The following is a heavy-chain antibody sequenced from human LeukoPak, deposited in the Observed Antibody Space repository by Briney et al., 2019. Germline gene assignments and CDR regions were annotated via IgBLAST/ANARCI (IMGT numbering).Heavy chain of an antibody. J-gene: IGHJ4*02. D-gene: IGHD6-13*01. Sequence: PGGSLRLSCTASGFPFSSYGMHWVRQGPGKGLVWVTVIWPDGSIKYYADSVKGRFTVSRDNSKNTLYLQMNSLRAEDTAVYYCARLAAAGMYYFDYWGQGTLVTVSS. V-gene: IGHV3-33*01. CDR2: IWPDGSIK. CDR1: GFPFSSYG. CDR3: ARLAAAGMYYFDY.